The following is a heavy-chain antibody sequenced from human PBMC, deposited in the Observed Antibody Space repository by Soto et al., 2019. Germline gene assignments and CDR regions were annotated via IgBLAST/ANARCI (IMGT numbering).Heavy chain of an antibody. J-gene: IGHJ6*02. Sequence: EVQLLESGGGLVQPGGSLRLSCAASGFTFSSYAMSWVRQAPGEGLEWVSAISGSGGSTYYADSVKGRFTISRDNSKNTLYLQMNSLRAEDTAVYYCASAGPIYYGMDVWGQGTTVTVSS. CDR2: ISGSGGST. D-gene: IGHD6-13*01. CDR1: GFTFSSYA. CDR3: ASAGPIYYGMDV. V-gene: IGHV3-23*01.